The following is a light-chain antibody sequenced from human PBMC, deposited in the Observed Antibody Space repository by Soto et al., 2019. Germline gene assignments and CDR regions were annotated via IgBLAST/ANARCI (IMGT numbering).Light chain of an antibody. CDR2: GAS. CDR3: RQYGSSPRT. CDR1: QSVRSH. V-gene: IGKV3-20*01. Sequence: EIVLTQSPGTLSLSPGEGVTLSCRASQSVRSHLAWYQQKPGQPPRLLIYGASNRATGIPDRFSGSGSGTDFTLTISRLEPEDFAVYYCRQYGSSPRTFGQGTKVDIK. J-gene: IGKJ1*01.